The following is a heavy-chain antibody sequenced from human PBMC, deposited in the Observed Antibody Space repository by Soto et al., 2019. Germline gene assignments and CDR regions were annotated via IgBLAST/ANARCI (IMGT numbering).Heavy chain of an antibody. V-gene: IGHV4-31*03. Sequence: SETLSLTCTVSGDSVNSGCYYWTWIRQHPGKGLEWIGLINYSGSTYYSPSLKSRVTISLDTSKNQFSLRLRSVTAADTAVYYCAREHVYCMNGVCPYKWFDPWGQGTLVTVSS. J-gene: IGHJ5*02. CDR1: GDSVNSGCYY. CDR2: INYSGST. CDR3: AREHVYCMNGVCPYKWFDP. D-gene: IGHD2-8*01.